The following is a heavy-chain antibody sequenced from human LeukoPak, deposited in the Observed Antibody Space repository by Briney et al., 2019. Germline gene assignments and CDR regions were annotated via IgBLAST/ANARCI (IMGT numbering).Heavy chain of an antibody. Sequence: ASVKVSCKASGYTITDYYIHWVRQAPGQGLEWMGWINPNSGGTNYAQKFQGRVTMTSDTSISTAYMELSRLRTDDTALYYCTRGSYYDSSGYSGVRLFDYWGQGTPVTVPS. D-gene: IGHD3-22*01. CDR2: INPNSGGT. CDR1: GYTITDYY. J-gene: IGHJ4*02. CDR3: TRGSYYDSSGYSGVRLFDY. V-gene: IGHV1-2*02.